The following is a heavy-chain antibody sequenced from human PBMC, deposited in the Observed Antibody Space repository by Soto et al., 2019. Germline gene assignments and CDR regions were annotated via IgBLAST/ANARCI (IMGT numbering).Heavy chain of an antibody. V-gene: IGHV3-30*18. CDR3: AKSGGYSSGWPQYFDY. Sequence: QVQLVESGGGVVQPGRSLRLSCAASGFTFSSYGMHWVRQAPGKGLEWVAVISYDGSNKYYADSVKGRFTISRDNSKNTLYLQMNSLSAEDTTVYYCAKSGGYSSGWPQYFDYWGQGTLVTVSS. CDR1: GFTFSSYG. CDR2: ISYDGSNK. D-gene: IGHD6-19*01. J-gene: IGHJ4*02.